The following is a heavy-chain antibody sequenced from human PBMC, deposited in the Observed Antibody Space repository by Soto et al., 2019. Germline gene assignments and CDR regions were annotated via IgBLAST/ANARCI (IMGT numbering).Heavy chain of an antibody. CDR1: GFTFSSYG. V-gene: IGHV3-30*18. D-gene: IGHD2-15*01. Sequence: QVQLVESGGGVVQPGRSLRLSCAASGFTFSSYGMHWVRQAPGKGLEWVAVISYDGSNKYYADSVKGRFTISRDNSKNPPYLQMNSLRAEDKAVYYCAKDRGVVVHFFDYWGQGTLVTVSS. CDR2: ISYDGSNK. CDR3: AKDRGVVVHFFDY. J-gene: IGHJ4*02.